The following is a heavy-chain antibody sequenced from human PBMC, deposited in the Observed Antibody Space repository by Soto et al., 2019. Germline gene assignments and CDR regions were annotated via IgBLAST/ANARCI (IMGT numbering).Heavy chain of an antibody. J-gene: IGHJ5*02. V-gene: IGHV4-30-4*01. CDR2: IYYSGST. CDR3: ARGYSGYDMSPEPGVWFDP. D-gene: IGHD5-12*01. Sequence: QVQLQESGPGLVKPSQTLSLTCTVSGGSISSGDYYWSWIRQPPGKGLEWIGYIYYSGSTYYNPSLKIRVTISVDTSKDQFSLKLSSVTAADTAVYYCARGYSGYDMSPEPGVWFDPWGQGTLVTVSS. CDR1: GGSISSGDYY.